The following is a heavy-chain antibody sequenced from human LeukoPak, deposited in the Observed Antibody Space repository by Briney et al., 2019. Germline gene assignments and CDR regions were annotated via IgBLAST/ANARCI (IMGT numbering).Heavy chain of an antibody. CDR3: ARGRAFYVWGSYRPYYFDY. CDR1: GGSFSGYY. CDR2: INHSGST. V-gene: IGHV4-34*01. Sequence: SETLSLTCAVYGGSFSGYYWSWLRQPPGKGLEWIGEINHSGSTNYNPSLKSRVTISVDTSKNQFSLKLSSVTAADTAVYYCARGRAFYVWGSYRPYYFDYWGQGTLVTVSS. J-gene: IGHJ4*02. D-gene: IGHD3-16*02.